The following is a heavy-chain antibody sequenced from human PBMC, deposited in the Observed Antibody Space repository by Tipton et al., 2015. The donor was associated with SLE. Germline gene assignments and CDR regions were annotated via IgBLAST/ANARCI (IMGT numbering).Heavy chain of an antibody. V-gene: IGHV3-30*02. J-gene: IGHJ5*02. Sequence: QVQLVQSGGSVVRPGGSLRLSCAASGFTFDDYGMSWVRQAPGKGLEWVAFIRYDGSNKYYADSVKGRFTISRDNSKNTLYLQMNSLRAEDTAVYYCARGSGGFTPKGPWGQGTLVTVSS. D-gene: IGHD2-15*01. CDR2: IRYDGSNK. CDR1: GFTFDDYG. CDR3: ARGSGGFTPKGP.